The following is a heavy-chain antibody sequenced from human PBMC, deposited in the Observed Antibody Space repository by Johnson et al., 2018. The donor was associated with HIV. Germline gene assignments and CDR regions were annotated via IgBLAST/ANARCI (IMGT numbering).Heavy chain of an antibody. D-gene: IGHD3-9*01. J-gene: IGHJ3*02. Sequence: QVQLVESGGGVVQPGRSLRLSCAASGFTFSSYGMHWVRQAPGKGLEWVAVIWYDGSNKYYAGSVKGRFTISRDNSKNTLYLQMSSLRAEDTAVYYCAREGVAVRYIDDAFDIWGQGTMVTVSS. CDR1: GFTFSSYG. CDR2: IWYDGSNK. V-gene: IGHV3-33*01. CDR3: AREGVAVRYIDDAFDI.